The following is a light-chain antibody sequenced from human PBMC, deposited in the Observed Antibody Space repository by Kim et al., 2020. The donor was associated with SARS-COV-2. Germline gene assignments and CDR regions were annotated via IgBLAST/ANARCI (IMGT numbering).Light chain of an antibody. V-gene: IGLV3-21*04. CDR1: NIGSKS. CDR2: YNS. CDR3: QAWDSTSDHYV. J-gene: IGLJ1*01. Sequence: SYELTQPPSMSVAPGKTARITCVGNNIGSKSVHWYQQKPGQAPVLVIFYNSDRSSDSNSGNTATLTISRVEAGDEADYYCQAWDSTSDHYVFGTGTKVTV.